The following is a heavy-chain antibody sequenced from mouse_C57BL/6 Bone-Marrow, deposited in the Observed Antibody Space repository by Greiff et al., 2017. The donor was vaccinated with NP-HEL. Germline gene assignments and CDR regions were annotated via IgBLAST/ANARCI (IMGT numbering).Heavy chain of an antibody. D-gene: IGHD2-4*01. J-gene: IGHJ4*01. CDR3: ARGDYGGFYAMDY. CDR1: GYSITSGYY. V-gene: IGHV3-6*01. CDR2: ISYDGSN. Sequence: DVKLVESGPGLVKPSQSLSLTCSVTGYSITSGYYWNWIRQFPGNKLEWMGYISYDGSNNYNPSLKNRISITRDTSKNQFFLKLNSVTTEDTATYYCARGDYGGFYAMDYWGQGTSVTVSS.